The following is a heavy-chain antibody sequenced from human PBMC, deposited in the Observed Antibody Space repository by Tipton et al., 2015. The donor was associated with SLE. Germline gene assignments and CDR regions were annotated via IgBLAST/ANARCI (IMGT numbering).Heavy chain of an antibody. V-gene: IGHV4-39*07. Sequence: TLSLTCTVSGGSISTSNYYWGWIRQPPGKGLEWIGTIYYSGSTYYNPSLKSRVTISVDTSKNQFSLKLSPVTAADTAVYYCARRIGEAFEIWGQGTMVSVSS. CDR2: IYYSGST. D-gene: IGHD3-10*01. J-gene: IGHJ3*02. CDR3: ARRIGEAFEI. CDR1: GGSISTSNYY.